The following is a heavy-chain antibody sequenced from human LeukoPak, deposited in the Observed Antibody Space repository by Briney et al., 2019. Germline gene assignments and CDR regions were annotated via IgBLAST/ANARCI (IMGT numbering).Heavy chain of an antibody. Sequence: SQTLSLTCAISGDSVSSNSAAWNWIRQSPSRGLEWLGRTYYRSKWYNDYAVSVKGRITINPDTSKNQFSLQLNSVTPEDTAVYYCASETGHGDYGTHGHDAFDIWGQGTMVTVSS. D-gene: IGHD4-17*01. CDR3: ASETGHGDYGTHGHDAFDI. CDR1: GDSVSSNSAA. V-gene: IGHV6-1*01. J-gene: IGHJ3*02. CDR2: TYYRSKWYN.